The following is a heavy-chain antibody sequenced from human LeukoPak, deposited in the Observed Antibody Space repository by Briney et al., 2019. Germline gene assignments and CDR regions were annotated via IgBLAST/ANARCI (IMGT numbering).Heavy chain of an antibody. CDR3: ARDGTIVVVVAALTYYFDY. D-gene: IGHD2-15*01. CDR1: GFTFSSYA. V-gene: IGHV3-30-3*01. Sequence: GGSLRLSCAASGFTFSSYAMHWVRQAPVKGLEWVAVISYDGSNKYYADSVKGRFTISRDNSKNTLYLQMNSLRAEDTAMYYCARDGTIVVVVAALTYYFDYWGQGTLVTVSS. J-gene: IGHJ4*02. CDR2: ISYDGSNK.